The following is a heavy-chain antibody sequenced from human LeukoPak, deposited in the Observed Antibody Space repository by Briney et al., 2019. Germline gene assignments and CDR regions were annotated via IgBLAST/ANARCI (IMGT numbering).Heavy chain of an antibody. CDR3: ARGGWGTAIDY. Sequence: PGGSLRLSCAASGFTFSSYWMHWVRQAPGKGLVWVSYISGDGSSTTYADSVKGRFTISRDNARNTLDLQMNSLRAEDTAVYYCARGGWGTAIDYWAQGTLVTVCS. CDR2: ISGDGSST. CDR1: GFTFSSYW. D-gene: IGHD1-7*01. V-gene: IGHV3-74*01. J-gene: IGHJ4*02.